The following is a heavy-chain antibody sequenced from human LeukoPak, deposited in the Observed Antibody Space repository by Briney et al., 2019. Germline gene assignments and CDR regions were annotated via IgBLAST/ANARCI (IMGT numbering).Heavy chain of an antibody. CDR1: GGSLSIGDYY. J-gene: IGHJ4*02. CDR3: ARTKTIYLTSFDY. CDR2: IYYSGST. Sequence: PSQTLSLTCTVSGGSLSIGDYYWGWIRQPPGKGLEGIGYIYYSGSTYYTPSLTSRVTISIDTSKHQFSLRLSSVTAADTAVYYCARTKTIYLTSFDYWGQGTLVTVSS. D-gene: IGHD2-8*01. V-gene: IGHV4-30-4*08.